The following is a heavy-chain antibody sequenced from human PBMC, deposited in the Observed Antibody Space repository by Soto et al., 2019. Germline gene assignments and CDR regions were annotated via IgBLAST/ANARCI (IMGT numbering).Heavy chain of an antibody. CDR2: IYYSGST. V-gene: IGHV4-30-4*01. Sequence: QVQLQESGPGLVAPSQTLSLTCTVSGGSINSGDYYWSWIRQPPGKGLEWIGYIYYSGSTYYNPSLKRRVTISLDTSKRQFSLRLSSVTAADTAVYYCPREAIAAAPDYWGPGTLVTVSS. D-gene: IGHD6-13*01. CDR1: GGSINSGDYY. J-gene: IGHJ4*02. CDR3: PREAIAAAPDY.